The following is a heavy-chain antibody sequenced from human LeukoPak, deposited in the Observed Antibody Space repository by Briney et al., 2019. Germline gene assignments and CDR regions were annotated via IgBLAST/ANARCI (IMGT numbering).Heavy chain of an antibody. V-gene: IGHV3-74*01. CDR3: ARAMIVVSNQFDY. Sequence: GGSLRLSCVASGFTFSSYWVTWVRQAPGKGLVWVSRINSDGSSTSYADSVKGRFTISRDNAKNTLYLQMNSLRAEDTAVYYCARAMIVVSNQFDYWGQGTLVTVSS. J-gene: IGHJ4*02. D-gene: IGHD3-22*01. CDR2: INSDGSST. CDR1: GFTFSSYW.